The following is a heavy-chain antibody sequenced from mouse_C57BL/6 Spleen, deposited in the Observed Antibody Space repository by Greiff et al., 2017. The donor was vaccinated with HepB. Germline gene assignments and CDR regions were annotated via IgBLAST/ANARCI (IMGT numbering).Heavy chain of an antibody. CDR2: IDPSDSYT. J-gene: IGHJ1*03. V-gene: IGHV1-69*01. Sequence: QVQLQPGAELVMPGASVKLSCKASGYTFTSYWMHWVKQRPGQGLEWIGEIDPSDSYTNYNQKFKGKSTLTVDKSSSTAYMQLSSLTSEDSAVYYCARWGLRGYFDVWGTGTTVTVSS. D-gene: IGHD1-1*01. CDR1: GYTFTSYW. CDR3: ARWGLRGYFDV.